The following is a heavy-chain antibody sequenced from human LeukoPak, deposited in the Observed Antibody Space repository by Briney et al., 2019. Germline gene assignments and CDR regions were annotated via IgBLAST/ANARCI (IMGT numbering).Heavy chain of an antibody. CDR3: ARSEYSTSGYWDVDY. J-gene: IGHJ4*02. V-gene: IGHV1-18*01. CDR2: ISAYNGNT. Sequence: ATVKVSCKASGYTFTSYGISWVRQAPGQGLEWMGWISAYNGNTNYAQKLQGRVTMTTDTSTNTAYMELRSLRSDDTPVYYCARSEYSTSGYWDVDYWGQGTLVTVSS. CDR1: GYTFTSYG. D-gene: IGHD6-13*01.